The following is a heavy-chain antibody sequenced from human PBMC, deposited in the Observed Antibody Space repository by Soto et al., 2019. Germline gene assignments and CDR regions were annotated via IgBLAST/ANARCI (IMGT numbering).Heavy chain of an antibody. CDR1: GFTFSDYY. J-gene: IGHJ4*02. CDR3: ARTSGASAMAPKFDY. Sequence: QVQLVESGGGLVKPGGSLRLSCAASGFTFSDYYMSWIRQAPGKGLEWVSYISSSSSYTNYADSVKGRLTISRDNAKNSLYLQMHSLRAEDTAVYYCARTSGASAMAPKFDYWGQPSLVTVSS. CDR2: ISSSSSYT. V-gene: IGHV3-11*06. D-gene: IGHD5-18*01.